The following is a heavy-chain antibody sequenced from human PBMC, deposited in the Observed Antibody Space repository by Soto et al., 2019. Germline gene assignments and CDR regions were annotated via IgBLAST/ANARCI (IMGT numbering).Heavy chain of an antibody. Sequence: SETLSLTCAAYGGSFSGYYWTWVRQPPGKGLEWIGEINHGGNFNCDPSLKSRVTISIDTSKNHFSLNLTSVTAADTAVYYCARAHQWPRWVGCDPCGQLAMFTSYS. J-gene: IGHJ5*02. CDR3: ARAHQWPRWVGCDP. D-gene: IGHD5-12*01. CDR1: GGSFSGYY. CDR2: INHGGNF. V-gene: IGHV4-34*01.